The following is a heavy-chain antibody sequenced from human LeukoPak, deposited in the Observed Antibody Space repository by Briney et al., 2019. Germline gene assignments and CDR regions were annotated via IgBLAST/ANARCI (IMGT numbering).Heavy chain of an antibody. D-gene: IGHD3-16*01. CDR1: GFTFSHYA. CDR2: ISSNGGST. J-gene: IGHJ4*02. Sequence: GGSLRLSCAASGFTFSHYAMHWVRQAPGKGLEYVSAISSNGGSTYYANSVKGRFTISRDNSKNTLYLQMTSLRADDTAVYYCARDRVLHYFDYWGQGALVTVSS. CDR3: ARDRVLHYFDY. V-gene: IGHV3-64*01.